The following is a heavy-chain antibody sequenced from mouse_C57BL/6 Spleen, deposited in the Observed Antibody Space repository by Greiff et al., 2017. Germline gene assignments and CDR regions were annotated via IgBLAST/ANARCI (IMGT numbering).Heavy chain of an antibody. V-gene: IGHV1-50*01. D-gene: IGHD1-1*01. CDR2: IDPSDSNT. CDR1: GYTFTSYW. CDR3: ARSYYGSSNWYFDV. J-gene: IGHJ1*03. Sequence: QVQLQQPGAELVKPGASVKLSCKASGYTFTSYWMQWVKQRPGQGLEWIGEIDPSDSNTNYNQKFKGKATLTVDTSSSTAYMQLSSLTSEDSAVYYCARSYYGSSNWYFDVWGTGTTVTVSS.